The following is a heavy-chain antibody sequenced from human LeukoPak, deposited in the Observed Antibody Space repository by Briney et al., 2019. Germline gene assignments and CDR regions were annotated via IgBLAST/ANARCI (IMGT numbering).Heavy chain of an antibody. J-gene: IGHJ4*02. Sequence: GWSLRLSCAASGFTFSVYYMFWVRQAPGKGLVWVSNISPDATNSKYADFVEGRFTISRDNAKNTLYLQLNSLRVEDAAVYYCATGYRSAYSWDSWGQGTLVTVSS. CDR3: ATGYRSAYSWDS. CDR1: GFTFSVYY. CDR2: ISPDATNS. V-gene: IGHV3-74*03. D-gene: IGHD5-12*01.